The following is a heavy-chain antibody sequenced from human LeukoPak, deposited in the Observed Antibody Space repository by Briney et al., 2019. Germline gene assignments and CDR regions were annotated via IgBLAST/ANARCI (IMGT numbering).Heavy chain of an antibody. J-gene: IGHJ5*02. D-gene: IGHD2-2*01. CDR2: INHSGST. CDR1: GGSFSGYY. CDR3: ARGVLSAYQLLGGVFDP. V-gene: IGHV4-34*01. Sequence: PSETLSLTCAVYGGSFSGYYWSWIRQPPGKGLEWIGEINHSGSTNYNPSLKSRVTISVDTSKNQFSLKLSSVTAADTAVYYCARGVLSAYQLLGGVFDPWGQGTLVTVSS.